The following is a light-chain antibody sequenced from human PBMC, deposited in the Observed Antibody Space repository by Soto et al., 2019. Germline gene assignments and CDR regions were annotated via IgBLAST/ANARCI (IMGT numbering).Light chain of an antibody. Sequence: DIQMTQSPSSLSASVGDRYTITCRASQSISSYLNWYQQKPGKAPKLLIYAASSLQSGVPSRFSGGGSGTDFTLTISSLQPEDFGTYYCQQSYTSPVTFGGGTKVDIK. CDR2: AAS. J-gene: IGKJ4*01. CDR3: QQSYTSPVT. CDR1: QSISSY. V-gene: IGKV1-39*01.